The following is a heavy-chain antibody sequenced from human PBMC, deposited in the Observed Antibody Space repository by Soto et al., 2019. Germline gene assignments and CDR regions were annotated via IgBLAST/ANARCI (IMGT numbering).Heavy chain of an antibody. CDR2: ISAYNGNT. CDR3: ARDSLWFGELAAYWFDP. D-gene: IGHD3-10*01. V-gene: IGHV1-18*01. Sequence: ASVKVSCKASGYTFTSYGISWVRQAPGQGFEWMGWISAYNGNTNYAQKLQGRVTMTTDTSTSTAYMELRSLRSDDTAVYYCARDSLWFGELAAYWFDPWGQGTLVTVSS. CDR1: GYTFTSYG. J-gene: IGHJ5*02.